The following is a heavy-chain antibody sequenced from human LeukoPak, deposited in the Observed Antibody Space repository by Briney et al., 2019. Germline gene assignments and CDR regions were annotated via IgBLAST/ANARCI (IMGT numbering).Heavy chain of an antibody. Sequence: SGGSLRLSCAASGFTFSSYAMSWVRQAPGKGLEWVSAISGSGGSTYYADSVKGRFTISRDNSKNTLYLQMNSLRAEDTTVYYCAMSRDGYGFDYWGQGTLVTVSS. J-gene: IGHJ4*02. V-gene: IGHV3-23*01. CDR1: GFTFSSYA. CDR2: ISGSGGST. CDR3: AMSRDGYGFDY. D-gene: IGHD5-24*01.